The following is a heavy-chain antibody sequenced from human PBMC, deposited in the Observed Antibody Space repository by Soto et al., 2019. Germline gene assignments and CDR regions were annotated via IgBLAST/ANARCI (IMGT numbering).Heavy chain of an antibody. CDR3: ARAYYYVSRCYYLFDY. D-gene: IGHD3-22*01. CDR1: GFTFSSYS. J-gene: IGHJ4*02. V-gene: IGHV3-48*01. Sequence: EVQLVESGGGLVQPGGSLRLSCAASGFTFSSYSMNWVRQAPGKGLEWVSYISSSSSTIYYADSVKGRFTISRDNAKNPLYLQMKSLKAEDTVMYYCARAYYYVSRCYYLFDYWDQGTLDTVSS. CDR2: ISSSSSTI.